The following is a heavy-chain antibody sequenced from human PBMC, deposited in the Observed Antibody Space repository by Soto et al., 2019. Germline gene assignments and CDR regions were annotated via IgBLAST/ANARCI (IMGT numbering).Heavy chain of an antibody. V-gene: IGHV1-69*13. CDR1: GGTFSSYA. CDR2: IIPIFGTA. CDR3: ARSVATIIDYYYYYGMDV. Sequence: SVKVSCKASGGTFSSYAISWVRQAPGQGLEWMGGIIPIFGTANYAQKFQGRVTITADESTSTAYMELSSLRSEDTAVYYCARSVATIIDYYYYYGMDVWGQGTTVTVSS. D-gene: IGHD5-12*01. J-gene: IGHJ6*02.